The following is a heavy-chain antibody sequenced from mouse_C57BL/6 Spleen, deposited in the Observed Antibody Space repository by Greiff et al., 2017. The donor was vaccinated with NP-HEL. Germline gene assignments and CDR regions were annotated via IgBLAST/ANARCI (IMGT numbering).Heavy chain of an antibody. CDR2: IWWDDDK. D-gene: IGHD2-5*01. V-gene: IGHV8-8*01. CDR3: SRIARGYSNRYWYFDV. Sequence: QVTLQVSGPGILQPSQTLSLTCSFSGFSLSTFGMGVGWLRQPSGKGLEWLAHIWWDDDKYYNPALKSRLTTSKDTSKNQVFLKIADVDTADTATYYCSRIARGYSNRYWYFDVGGTGTTVTVSS. J-gene: IGHJ1*03. CDR1: GFSLSTFGMG.